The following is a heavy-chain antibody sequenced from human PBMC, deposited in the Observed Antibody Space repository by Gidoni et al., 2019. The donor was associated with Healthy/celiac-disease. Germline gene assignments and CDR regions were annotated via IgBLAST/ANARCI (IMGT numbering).Heavy chain of an antibody. V-gene: IGHV4-34*01. CDR1: AGSFSGYY. J-gene: IGHJ4*02. D-gene: IGHD3-10*01. CDR2: INHSGST. CDR3: AITMVQGLEHSHFDY. Sequence: QVQLQQWGAGLSKPSETLSLTCAVYAGSFSGYYWSWIRQPPGKGLEWIGAINHSGSTNYNPALKSRVTISVDTSKNQFSLKLSSVTAADTAVYYCAITMVQGLEHSHFDYWGQGTLVTVSS.